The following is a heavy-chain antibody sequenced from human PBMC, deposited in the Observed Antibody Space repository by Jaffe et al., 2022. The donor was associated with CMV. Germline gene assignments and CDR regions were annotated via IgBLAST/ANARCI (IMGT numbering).Heavy chain of an antibody. Sequence: EVQLVQSGAEVKKPGESLKISCKGSGYSFTSYWIGWVRQMPGKGLEWMGIIYPGDSDTRYSPSFQGQVTISADKSISTAYLQWSSLKASDTAMYYCARSKYCSSTSCSRYGMDVWGQGTTVTVSS. CDR1: GYSFTSYW. CDR3: ARSKYCSSTSCSRYGMDV. V-gene: IGHV5-51*01. J-gene: IGHJ6*02. D-gene: IGHD2-2*01. CDR2: IYPGDSDT.